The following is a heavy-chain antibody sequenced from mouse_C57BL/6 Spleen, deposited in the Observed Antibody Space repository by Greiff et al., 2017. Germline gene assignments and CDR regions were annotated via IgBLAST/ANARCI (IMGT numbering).Heavy chain of an antibody. CDR3: TTSYYGSSHWYFDV. CDR1: GFNIKDYY. V-gene: IGHV14-1*01. D-gene: IGHD1-1*01. CDR2: IDPEAGDT. J-gene: IGHJ1*03. Sequence: VQLQQSGAELVRPGASVKLSCTASGFNIKDYYMHWVKQRPEQGLEWIGRIDPEAGDTEYAPKFQGKATMTADTSSNTAYLQLSSLTSEDTAVYYCTTSYYGSSHWYFDVWGTGTTVTVSS.